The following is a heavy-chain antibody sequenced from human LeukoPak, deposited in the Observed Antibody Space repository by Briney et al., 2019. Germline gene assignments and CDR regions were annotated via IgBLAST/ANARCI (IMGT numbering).Heavy chain of an antibody. CDR1: GDSVSSNSAA. CDR2: TYYRSKWYN. Sequence: SQTLSLTCAISGDSVSSNSAAWNWIRQSPSRGLEWLGRTYYRSKWYNDYAVSVKSRITINPDTSKNQFSLQLNSVTPEDTALYYCAKDIRPFVGLRLGELSPDAFDIWGQGTMVTVSS. D-gene: IGHD3-16*02. CDR3: AKDIRPFVGLRLGELSPDAFDI. J-gene: IGHJ3*02. V-gene: IGHV6-1*01.